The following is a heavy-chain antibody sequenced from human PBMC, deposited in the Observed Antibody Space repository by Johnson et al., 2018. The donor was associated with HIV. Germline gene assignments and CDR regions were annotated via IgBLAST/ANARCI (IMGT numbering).Heavy chain of an antibody. Sequence: QVQLVESGGGVVQPGRSLRLSCAASGFTFSSYAMHWVRQAPGKGLEWVAVISYDGSNKYYADSVRGRFTISRDKSRNTLYLQMNSLRAEDTAVHYCARDQGELRRTHAFDIWGQGTMVTVSS. CDR2: ISYDGSNK. CDR3: ARDQGELRRTHAFDI. CDR1: GFTFSSYA. V-gene: IGHV3-30-3*01. D-gene: IGHD1-14*01. J-gene: IGHJ3*02.